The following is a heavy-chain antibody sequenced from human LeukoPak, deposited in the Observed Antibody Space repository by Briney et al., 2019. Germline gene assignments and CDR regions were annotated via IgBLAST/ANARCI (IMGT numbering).Heavy chain of an antibody. D-gene: IGHD6-19*01. CDR3: AREGGGLTVAGRRGIDY. CDR1: GFTFSSYG. J-gene: IGHJ4*02. Sequence: PGRSLRLSCAASGFTFSSYGMHWVRQAPGKGLEWVAVISYDGSNKYYADSVKGRFTISSDNSKNTLYLQMNSLRAEDTAIYYCAREGGGLTVAGRRGIDYWGQGSLVIVSS. CDR2: ISYDGSNK. V-gene: IGHV3-30*03.